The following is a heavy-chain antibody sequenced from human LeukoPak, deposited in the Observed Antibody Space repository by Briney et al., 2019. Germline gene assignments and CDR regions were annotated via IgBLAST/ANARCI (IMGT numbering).Heavy chain of an antibody. D-gene: IGHD3-16*01. V-gene: IGHV3-74*01. Sequence: GGSLRLSCAASGFTFSSNWMHWVRQAPGKGLVWVSRINSDESSTNYADSVKGRFTISRDNSKNTLYLQMNSLRAEDTAVCYCAFGPAKYSSFYYWGQGTLVTVSS. CDR1: GFTFSSNW. CDR3: AFGPAKYSSFYY. CDR2: INSDESST. J-gene: IGHJ4*02.